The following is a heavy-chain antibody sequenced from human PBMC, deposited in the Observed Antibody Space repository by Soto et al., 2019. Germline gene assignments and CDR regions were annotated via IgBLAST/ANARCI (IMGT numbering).Heavy chain of an antibody. J-gene: IGHJ6*02. Sequence: QVQLQESGPGLVKPSQTLSLTCTVSGGSISSGGYYWSWIRQHPGKGLEWIGYSYYSGSTYYNPSLKWRVTISVDTSKNQFSLKLSAVTAAYTAGYYCARGSGYDLTPDYYYYYGMDVWGQGTTVTVSS. CDR3: ARGSGYDLTPDYYYYYGMDV. V-gene: IGHV4-31*03. CDR1: GGSISSGGYY. D-gene: IGHD5-12*01. CDR2: SYYSGST.